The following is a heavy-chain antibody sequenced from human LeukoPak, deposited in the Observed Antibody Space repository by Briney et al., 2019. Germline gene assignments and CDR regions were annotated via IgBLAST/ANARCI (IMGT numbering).Heavy chain of an antibody. CDR1: GGSISSSSYY. CDR2: INHSGST. D-gene: IGHD3-22*01. J-gene: IGHJ5*02. CDR3: ARDYDSSGNWFDP. Sequence: SETLSLTCTVSGGSISSSSYYWGWIRQPPGKGLEWIGEINHSGSTNYNPSLKSRVTISVDTSKNQFSLKLSSVTAADTAVYYCARDYDSSGNWFDPWGQGTLVTVSS. V-gene: IGHV4-39*07.